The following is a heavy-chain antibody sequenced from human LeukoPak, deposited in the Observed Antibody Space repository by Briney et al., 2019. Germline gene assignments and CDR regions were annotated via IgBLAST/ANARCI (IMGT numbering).Heavy chain of an antibody. CDR3: SRDSSQYYYDSSGFFDY. CDR2: IRSKAYGGTT. CDR1: GFTFGDYA. D-gene: IGHD3-22*01. V-gene: IGHV3-49*03. Sequence: GGSLRLSCTASGFTFGDYAMSWFRQAPGKGLEWVGFIRSKAYGGTTEYAASVKGRFTISRDDSKSIAYLQMDSLKTGDTAVYYCSRDSSQYYYDSSGFFDYWGQGTLVTVSS. J-gene: IGHJ4*02.